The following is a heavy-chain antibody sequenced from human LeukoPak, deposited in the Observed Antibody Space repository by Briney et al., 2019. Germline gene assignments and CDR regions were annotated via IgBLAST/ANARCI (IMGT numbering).Heavy chain of an antibody. CDR1: GGSISNYY. V-gene: IGHV4-59*08. D-gene: IGHD3-22*01. J-gene: IGHJ3*02. Sequence: SETLSLTCTVSGGSISNYYWSWIRQPPGKELERIGYIYYSGSTNYNPSLTGRVTISVDTSKNQFSLNLSSVTAADTAMYYCARPSRTGSGWDAFDIWGQGTMVTVSS. CDR2: IYYSGST. CDR3: ARPSRTGSGWDAFDI.